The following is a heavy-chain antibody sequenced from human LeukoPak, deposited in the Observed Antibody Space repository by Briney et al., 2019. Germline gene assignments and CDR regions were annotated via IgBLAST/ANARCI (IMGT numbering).Heavy chain of an antibody. J-gene: IGHJ4*02. CDR3: ARSDSSSEAYFDY. Sequence: ASVKVSCKPSGYTFTAHYIHWVRLAPGQGLEWMGWINPNSGDTNYADEFQGRVTMTRDTSISTAYMELSRLRSDDTAVYYCARSDSSSEAYFDYWGQATLVTVSS. D-gene: IGHD3-22*01. V-gene: IGHV1-2*02. CDR1: GYTFTAHY. CDR2: INPNSGDT.